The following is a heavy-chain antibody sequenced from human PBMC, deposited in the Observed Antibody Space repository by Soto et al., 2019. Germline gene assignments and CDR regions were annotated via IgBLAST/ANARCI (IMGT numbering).Heavy chain of an antibody. Sequence: SGTPSLTLAVSCGSLSRGGYSWSWIRQPPGKGLEWIGYIYHSGSTYYNPSLKSRVTISVDRSKNQFSLKLSSVTAADTAVYYCARTPDIWGQGTMVTVSS. CDR1: CGSLSRGGYS. CDR2: IYHSGST. CDR3: ARTPDI. J-gene: IGHJ3*02. V-gene: IGHV4-30-2*01.